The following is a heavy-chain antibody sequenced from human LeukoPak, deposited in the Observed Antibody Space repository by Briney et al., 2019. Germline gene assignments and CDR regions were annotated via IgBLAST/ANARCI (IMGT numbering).Heavy chain of an antibody. CDR2: IYYSGST. CDR3: ARDGGSGWYFRLREGYYGMDV. Sequence: PSETLSLTCTVSGGSISSYYWSWIRQPPGKGLEWIGYIYYSGSTNYNPSLKSRVTISVDTSKNQFSLKLSSVTAADTAVYYCARDGGSGWYFRLREGYYGMDVWGQGTTVTVSS. J-gene: IGHJ6*02. V-gene: IGHV4-59*12. CDR1: GGSISSYY. D-gene: IGHD6-19*01.